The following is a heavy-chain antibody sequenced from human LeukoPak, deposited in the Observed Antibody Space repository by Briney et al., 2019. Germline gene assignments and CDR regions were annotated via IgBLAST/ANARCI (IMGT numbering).Heavy chain of an antibody. CDR3: ARDNGMVRGVILYYFDY. CDR2: INPNSGGT. D-gene: IGHD3-10*01. Sequence: ASVKVSCKASGYTFTGYYMHWVRQAPGQGLEWMGWINPNSGGTNYAQKFQGRVTMTRDTSISTAYMGLSRLRSDDTAVYYCARDNGMVRGVILYYFDYWGQGTLVTVSS. V-gene: IGHV1-2*02. J-gene: IGHJ4*02. CDR1: GYTFTGYY.